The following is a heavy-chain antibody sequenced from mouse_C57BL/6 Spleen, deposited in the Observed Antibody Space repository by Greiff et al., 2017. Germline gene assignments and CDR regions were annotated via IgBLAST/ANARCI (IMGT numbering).Heavy chain of an antibody. D-gene: IGHD1-1*01. CDR2: ISDGGSYT. J-gene: IGHJ2*01. CDR1: GFTFSSYA. V-gene: IGHV5-4*01. CDR3: ATGYYAGY. Sequence: EVHLVESGGGLVKPGGSLKLSCAASGFTFSSYAMSWVRQTPEKRLEWVATISDGGSYTYYPDNVKGRFTISRDNAKTNRYLQMRHLKSEDTAMYSWATGYYAGYWGQGTTLTGSS.